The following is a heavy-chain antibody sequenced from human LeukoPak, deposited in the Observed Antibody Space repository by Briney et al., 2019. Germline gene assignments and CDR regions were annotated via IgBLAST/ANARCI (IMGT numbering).Heavy chain of an antibody. Sequence: GSLRLSCAASGFTFSSYTMNWVRQAPGKGLEWVSSISSSSSHIYYADSVKGRFTISRDNAKNSLYLQMNSLRAEDTAVYYCARDTYDILTGYYKWAFDIWGQGTMVTVSS. V-gene: IGHV3-21*06. J-gene: IGHJ3*02. CDR3: ARDTYDILTGYYKWAFDI. D-gene: IGHD3-9*01. CDR2: ISSSSSHI. CDR1: GFTFSSYT.